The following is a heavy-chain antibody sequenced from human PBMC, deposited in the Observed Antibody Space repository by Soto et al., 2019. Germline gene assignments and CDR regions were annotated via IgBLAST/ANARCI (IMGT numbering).Heavy chain of an antibody. V-gene: IGHV1-18*04. CDR2: ISAYNGNT. J-gene: IGHJ4*02. CDR1: GYTFTSYG. CDR3: AIVDDYVWGSYRPTGSFDY. Sequence: ASVKVSCKASGYTFTSYGISWVRQAPGQGLEWMGWISAYNGNTNYAQKLQGRVTMTTDTSTSTAYMELRSLRSDDTAVYYCAIVDDYVWGSYRPTGSFDYWGQGTLV. D-gene: IGHD3-16*02.